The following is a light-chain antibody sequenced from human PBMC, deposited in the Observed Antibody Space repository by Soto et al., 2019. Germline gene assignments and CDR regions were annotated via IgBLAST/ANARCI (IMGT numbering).Light chain of an antibody. CDR3: QQYNDWPPFT. V-gene: IGKV3-15*01. CDR2: GAS. J-gene: IGKJ3*01. Sequence: EIVMTQSPATLSVSPGERATLSCRASQTVSSNLAWYQQKPGQAPRLLIHGASTRDAGIPARFSGSGSGTEFTLSISSLQSEDFAVYYCQQYNDWPPFTVGPGTRVDIK. CDR1: QTVSSN.